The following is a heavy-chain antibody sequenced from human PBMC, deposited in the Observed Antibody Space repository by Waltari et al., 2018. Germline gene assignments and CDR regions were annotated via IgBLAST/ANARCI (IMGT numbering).Heavy chain of an antibody. CDR2: INTNTGNP. CDR3: ARGFWSGYYLYYYYMDV. CDR1: GYTFTRYA. D-gene: IGHD3-3*01. J-gene: IGHJ6*03. Sequence: QVQLVQSGSELKKPGASVKVSCKASGYTFTRYAMTWVRPAPGQGLEWMGWINTNTGNPTYAQGFTGRFVFSLDTSVSTAYLQISSLKAEDTAVYYCARGFWSGYYLYYYYMDVWGKGTTVTVSS. V-gene: IGHV7-4-1*02.